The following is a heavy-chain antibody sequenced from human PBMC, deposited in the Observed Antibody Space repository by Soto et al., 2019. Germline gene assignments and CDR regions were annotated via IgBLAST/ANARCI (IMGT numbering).Heavy chain of an antibody. CDR3: ARAESPKYDFWSTHYFDY. Sequence: GGSLRLSCAASGFTFSSYSMNWVRQAPGKGLEWVSYISSSSSTIYYADSVKGRFTISRDNAKNSLYLQMNSLRAEDTAVYYCARAESPKYDFWSTHYFDYWGQGTLVTVSS. J-gene: IGHJ4*02. CDR1: GFTFSSYS. V-gene: IGHV3-48*01. D-gene: IGHD3-3*01. CDR2: ISSSSSTI.